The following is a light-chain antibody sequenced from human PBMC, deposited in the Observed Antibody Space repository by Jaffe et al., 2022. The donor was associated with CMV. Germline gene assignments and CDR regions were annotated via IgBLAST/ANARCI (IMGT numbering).Light chain of an antibody. CDR3: CSFGRSNIYV. CDR1: SSDVGNYNF. J-gene: IGLJ1*01. CDR2: EVS. Sequence: QSALSQPASVSGSPGQSITISCTGTSSDVGNYNFVSWYQQHPGKAPKAMIYEVSKRPSGASNRFSGSKSGNTASLTISGLQAEDEADYYCCSFGRSNIYVFGSGTKVTVL. V-gene: IGLV2-23*02.